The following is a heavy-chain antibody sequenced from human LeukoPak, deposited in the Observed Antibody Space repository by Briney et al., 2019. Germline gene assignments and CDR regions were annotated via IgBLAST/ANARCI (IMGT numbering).Heavy chain of an antibody. D-gene: IGHD4/OR15-4a*01. CDR2: INTRTANP. Sequence: ASVKVSCKASGYTFTSYGISWVRQAPGQGLEWMGWINTRTANPTYAQGLVGRFVFSVDTSVNTAYLQISSLKAEDTAVYYCVRVGVLTTVFDYWGQGTLVAVSS. CDR1: GYTFTSYG. V-gene: IGHV7-4-1*02. CDR3: VRVGVLTTVFDY. J-gene: IGHJ4*02.